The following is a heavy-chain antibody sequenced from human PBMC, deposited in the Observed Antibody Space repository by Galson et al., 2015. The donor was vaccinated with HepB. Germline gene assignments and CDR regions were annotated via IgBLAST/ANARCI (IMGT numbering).Heavy chain of an antibody. Sequence: QSGAEVKKPGESLKISCKGSGNSFTDQWIGWVRQMPGKGLEWMGVIYTGDFDTRYSPSFQGQVTISVDKSISTAYLQWSSLKASDPAMYYCTRRILSARQDSGYDYWGQGTLLTVSS. CDR3: TRRILSARQDSGYDY. D-gene: IGHD6-6*01. V-gene: IGHV5-51*03. CDR1: GNSFTDQW. CDR2: IYTGDFDT. J-gene: IGHJ4*02.